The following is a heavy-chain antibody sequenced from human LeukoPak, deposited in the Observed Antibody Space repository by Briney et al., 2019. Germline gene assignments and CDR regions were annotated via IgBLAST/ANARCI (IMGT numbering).Heavy chain of an antibody. D-gene: IGHD2-21*02. Sequence: GESLKISCKGSGYSFTSYWIGWVRQMPGKGLEWMGIIYPGDSDSRYSPSFQGQVTISADKSISTAYLQWSSLRASDTAIYYCARHAKAYCGGDCSLASDYWGQGTLVTVSS. CDR2: IYPGDSDS. J-gene: IGHJ4*02. CDR3: ARHAKAYCGGDCSLASDY. CDR1: GYSFTSYW. V-gene: IGHV5-51*01.